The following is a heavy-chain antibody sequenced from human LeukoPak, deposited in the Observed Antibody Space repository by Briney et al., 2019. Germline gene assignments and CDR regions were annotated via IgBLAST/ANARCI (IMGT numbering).Heavy chain of an antibody. Sequence: GGSLRLSCAASGFTFDDYAMHWVRQAPGKGLEWVSLISGDGGSTYYADSVKGRFTISRDNGKNSLYLQMNSLRTEDTALYYCAKGLYYYDSSGYREGFIDYWGQGTLVTVSS. CDR1: GFTFDDYA. CDR2: ISGDGGST. V-gene: IGHV3-43*02. J-gene: IGHJ4*02. D-gene: IGHD3-22*01. CDR3: AKGLYYYDSSGYREGFIDY.